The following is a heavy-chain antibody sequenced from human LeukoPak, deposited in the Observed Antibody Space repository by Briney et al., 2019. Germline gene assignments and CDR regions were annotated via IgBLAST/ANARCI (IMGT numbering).Heavy chain of an antibody. D-gene: IGHD3-9*01. CDR1: GFTFSDYY. CDR2: ISRSRSTI. Sequence: PGGSLRLSCAASGFTFSDYYMSWIRQARGKGLERVSYISRSRSTIYYADSVKGRFTISRDNAKNSLYLQMNSLRAEDTAVYYCARAAYPHYDILTGYYLSYYYYYGMDVWGQGTTVTVSS. J-gene: IGHJ6*02. CDR3: ARAAYPHYDILTGYYLSYYYYYGMDV. V-gene: IGHV3-11*01.